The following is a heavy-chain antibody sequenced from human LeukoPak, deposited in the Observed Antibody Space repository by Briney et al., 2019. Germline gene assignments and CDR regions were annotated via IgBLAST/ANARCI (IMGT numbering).Heavy chain of an antibody. J-gene: IGHJ6*03. CDR2: IYYSGST. Sequence: PSETLSLTCTVSGGSISSSSYYWGWIRQPPGKGLEWIGSIYYSGSTYYNPSLKSRVTISVDTSKNQFSLKLSSVTAADTAVYYCARGEYSSSYYYYMDVWGKGTTVTVSS. D-gene: IGHD6-6*01. CDR1: GGSISSSSYY. CDR3: ARGEYSSSYYYYMDV. V-gene: IGHV4-39*07.